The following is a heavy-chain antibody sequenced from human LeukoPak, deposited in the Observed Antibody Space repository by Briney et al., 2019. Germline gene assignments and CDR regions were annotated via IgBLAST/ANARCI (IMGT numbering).Heavy chain of an antibody. CDR2: INPSGGST. CDR1: GYTFTSYY. V-gene: IGHV1-46*01. Sequence: ASVKVSCKASGYTFTSYYMHWVRQAPGQGLEWRGIINPSGGSTSYAQKFQGRVTMTRDMSTSTVYMELSSLRSEDTAVYYCARDMASMVRGPGGYDYYYYYYMDVWGKGTTVTISS. D-gene: IGHD3-10*01. J-gene: IGHJ6*03. CDR3: ARDMASMVRGPGGYDYYYYYYMDV.